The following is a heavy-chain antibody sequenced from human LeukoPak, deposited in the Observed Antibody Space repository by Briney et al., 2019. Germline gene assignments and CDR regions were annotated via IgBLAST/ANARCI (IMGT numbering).Heavy chain of an antibody. CDR2: ISGSGDST. CDR3: AKRGGDGNPHDY. D-gene: IGHD3-16*01. V-gene: IGHV3-23*01. J-gene: IGHJ4*02. Sequence: PGGSLRLSCTASGFIFSSYAMSWVRQAPGKGLEWVSAISGSGDSTNYADSVKGRFTISRDNSKNTLFLQMNSLRAEDTAVYYRAKRGGDGNPHDYWGQGTLVTVSS. CDR1: GFIFSSYA.